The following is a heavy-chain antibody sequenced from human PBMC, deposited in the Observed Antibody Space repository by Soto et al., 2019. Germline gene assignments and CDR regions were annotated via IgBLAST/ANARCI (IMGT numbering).Heavy chain of an antibody. CDR1: GYTFSNYD. Sequence: QVQLVQSGAELKKPGASVKVSCKASGYTFSNYDMNWVRQATGQGPEWIGWVNPNNGDTGYAQNCQGRVTLTTDISTTTAYMDLTSLRSEDTAIYYCAKVSRKGSAIDFDYWGQGTLITVSS. D-gene: IGHD3-10*01. J-gene: IGHJ4*02. V-gene: IGHV1-8*01. CDR2: VNPNNGDT. CDR3: AKVSRKGSAIDFDY.